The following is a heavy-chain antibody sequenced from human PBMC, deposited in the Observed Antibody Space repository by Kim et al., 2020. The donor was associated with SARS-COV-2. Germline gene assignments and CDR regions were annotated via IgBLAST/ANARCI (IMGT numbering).Heavy chain of an antibody. D-gene: IGHD3-10*01. CDR3: ARDKTLPYGSGSYYNGIEGGMDV. CDR1: GFTFSSYG. V-gene: IGHV3-33*01. CDR2: IWYDGSNK. Sequence: GGSLRLSCAASGFTFSSYGMHWVRQAPGKGLEWVAVIWYDGSNKYYADSVKGRFTISRDNSKNTLYLQMNSLRAEDTAVYYCARDKTLPYGSGSYYNGIEGGMDVWGQGTTVTVSS. J-gene: IGHJ6*02.